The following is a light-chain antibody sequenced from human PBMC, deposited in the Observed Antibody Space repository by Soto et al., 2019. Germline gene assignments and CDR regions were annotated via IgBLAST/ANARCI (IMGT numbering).Light chain of an antibody. V-gene: IGLV2-8*01. CDR2: DVT. Sequence: QSALTQPPSASGSPGQSVTISCTGSSNDIGGHNYVSWYQQHPGRAPKLMIYDVTKRPSGVPDRFTGSRSGNTASLTVSGLQADDEADYYCSSYAGTSNLVFGGGTKVTV. J-gene: IGLJ2*01. CDR1: SNDIGGHNY. CDR3: SSYAGTSNLV.